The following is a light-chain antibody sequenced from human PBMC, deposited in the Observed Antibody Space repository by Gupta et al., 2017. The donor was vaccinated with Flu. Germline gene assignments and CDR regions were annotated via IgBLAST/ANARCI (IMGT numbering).Light chain of an antibody. CDR3: QQCYSTLFT. CDR2: AAS. J-gene: IGKJ3*01. Sequence: DIQMTQSPSPQSASLGDRVTITGRASQSISSYLNWYQQKPGKAPKLLIYAASSLQSGVPARFSGSGSGTDFTLTISSLQPEDFATYYCQQCYSTLFTFGPGTKVDIK. CDR1: QSISSY. V-gene: IGKV1-39*01.